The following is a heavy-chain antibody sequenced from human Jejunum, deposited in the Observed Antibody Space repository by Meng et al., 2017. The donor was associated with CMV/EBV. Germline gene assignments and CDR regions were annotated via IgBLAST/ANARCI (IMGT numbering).Heavy chain of an antibody. J-gene: IGHJ3*01. CDR2: ISPTSAYI. CDR1: RSYC. CDR3: ARRSCTTMFCESRDAFDV. D-gene: IGHD3-9*01. V-gene: IGHV3-21*06. Sequence: RSYCMNWVRQAPGKGLEWVSSISPTSAYIYYAESLQGRFTISRDNAHNSVYLQLNSLRAEDTAVYYCARRSCTTMFCESRDAFDVWGQGTMVTVSS.